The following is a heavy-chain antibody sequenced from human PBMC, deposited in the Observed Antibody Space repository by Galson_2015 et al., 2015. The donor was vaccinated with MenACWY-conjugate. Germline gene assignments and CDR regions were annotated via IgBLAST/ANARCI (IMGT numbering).Heavy chain of an antibody. CDR1: GGSISSSNYF. D-gene: IGHD2-15*01. J-gene: IGHJ5*02. CDR2: IHYSGST. Sequence: SETLSLTCTVSGGSISSSNYFWGWLRQPPGKGLEWIGSIHYSGSTYYNPSLKSRVTMSADTSKNQISLKLTSVTAADTAVYYCARGLVVVVEATPKTDSWFDPWGQGTLVTVSS. CDR3: ARGLVVVVEATPKTDSWFDP. V-gene: IGHV4-39*01.